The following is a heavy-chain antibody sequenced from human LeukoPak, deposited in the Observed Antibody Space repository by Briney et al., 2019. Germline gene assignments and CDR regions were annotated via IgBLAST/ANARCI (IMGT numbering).Heavy chain of an antibody. Sequence: SGALSLTCTVSGGSISSSSYYWGWIRQPPGKGLEWIGSIYYSGSTYYNPSLKSRVTISVDTSKNQFSLKLSSVTAADTAVYYCARAQWLVRYYFDYWGQGTLVTVSS. CDR2: IYYSGST. CDR3: ARAQWLVRYYFDY. J-gene: IGHJ4*02. V-gene: IGHV4-39*07. CDR1: GGSISSSSYY. D-gene: IGHD6-19*01.